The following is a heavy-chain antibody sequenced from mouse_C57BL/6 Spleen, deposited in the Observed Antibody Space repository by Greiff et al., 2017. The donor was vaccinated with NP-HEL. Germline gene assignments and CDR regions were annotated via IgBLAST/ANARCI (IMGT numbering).Heavy chain of an antibody. Sequence: QVQLQQSGAELARPGASVKMSCKASGYTFTSYTMHWVKQRPGQGLEWIGYINPSSGYTKYNQKFKDKATLTADKSSSTAYMQLSSLTSEDSAVYYCARVFITTVVANYYAMDYWGQGTSVTVSS. CDR3: ARVFITTVVANYYAMDY. V-gene: IGHV1-4*01. J-gene: IGHJ4*01. CDR2: INPSSGYT. CDR1: GYTFTSYT. D-gene: IGHD1-1*01.